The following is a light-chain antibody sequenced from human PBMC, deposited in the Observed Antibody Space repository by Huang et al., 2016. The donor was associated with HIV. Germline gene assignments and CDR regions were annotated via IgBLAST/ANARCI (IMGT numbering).Light chain of an antibody. Sequence: EIVLTQSPGTLSLSPGERATLSCRASQSVTNKYLAWYQQKPGQAPRLLVYGASSRATGIPYRFSGIGSGTDFTLTISRLEPEDFAVYYCQQYGSSPYTFGQGTKLDIK. CDR3: QQYGSSPYT. CDR2: GAS. J-gene: IGKJ2*01. V-gene: IGKV3-20*01. CDR1: QSVTNKY.